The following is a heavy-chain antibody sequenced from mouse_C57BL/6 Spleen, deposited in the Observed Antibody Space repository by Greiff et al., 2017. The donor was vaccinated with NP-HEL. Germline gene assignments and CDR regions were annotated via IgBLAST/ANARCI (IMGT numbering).Heavy chain of an antibody. J-gene: IGHJ2*01. CDR1: GYTFTSYW. CDR3: ARGGSEYYFDY. CDR2: IDPSDSYT. Sequence: QVQLQQPGAELVRPGTSVKLSCKASGYTFTSYWMHWVKQRPGQGLEWIGVIDPSDSYTNYNQKFKGKATLTVDTSSSTAYMQLSSLTSEDSAVYYCARGGSEYYFDYWGKGTTLTVSS. V-gene: IGHV1-59*01.